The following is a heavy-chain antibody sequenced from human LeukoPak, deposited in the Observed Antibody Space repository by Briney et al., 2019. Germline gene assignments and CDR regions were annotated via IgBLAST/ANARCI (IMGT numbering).Heavy chain of an antibody. CDR2: ITSDGHVE. CDR1: GFSFASYG. D-gene: IGHD3-9*01. CDR3: ARDTLNGPLVISLDY. V-gene: IGHV3-48*03. Sequence: GGSLRLSCAASGFSFASYGMNWVRQAPGKGLEWVSHITSDGHVETYVDSVRGRFTMSRDNAKDLLFLQMNGLRAEDTAVYYCARDTLNGPLVISLDYWGQGALATVSS. J-gene: IGHJ4*02.